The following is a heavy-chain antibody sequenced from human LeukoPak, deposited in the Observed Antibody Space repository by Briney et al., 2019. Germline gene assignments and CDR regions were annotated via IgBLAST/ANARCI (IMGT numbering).Heavy chain of an antibody. D-gene: IGHD3-3*01. J-gene: IGHJ5*02. CDR3: ARHVAPVDPEQYYDFWSGYRDNWFDP. Sequence: SETLSLTCTVSGGSISSSSYCWGWIRPPPGKGLEWIGRIYDSGSTYSNPSLKSRVTISVDTSKNQFSLKLSYVTAADTAVYYCARHVAPVDPEQYYDFWSGYRDNWFDPWGQGTLVTVSS. CDR2: IYDSGST. V-gene: IGHV4-39*01. CDR1: GGSISSSSYC.